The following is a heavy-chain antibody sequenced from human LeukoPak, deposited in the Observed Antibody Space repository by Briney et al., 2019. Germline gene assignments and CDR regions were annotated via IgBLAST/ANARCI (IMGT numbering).Heavy chain of an antibody. CDR1: GGSISSSNW. CDR2: IYHSGST. D-gene: IGHD3-9*01. Sequence: SGTLSLTCAVSGGSISSSNWWSWVRQPQGKGLEWIGEIYHSGSTNYNPSLKSRVTISVDKSKNQFSLKLSSVTAADTAVYYCARDRDILTGYWAIDYWGQGTLVTVSS. V-gene: IGHV4-4*02. CDR3: ARDRDILTGYWAIDY. J-gene: IGHJ4*02.